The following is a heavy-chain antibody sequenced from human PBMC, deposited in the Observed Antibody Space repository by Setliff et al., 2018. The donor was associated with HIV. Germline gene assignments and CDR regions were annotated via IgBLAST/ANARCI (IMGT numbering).Heavy chain of an antibody. V-gene: IGHV2-5*01. CDR3: AHSQGSGTFDVGFPYYFDY. Sequence: SGPTLVNPTQPLTLTCTFSGFSLSTSGVGVGWIRQPPGKALEWIALISWNEDRRYSPSLKSRLTLSKDTSKNQAVLTMTNMDPVDTATYYCAHSQGSGTFDVGFPYYFDYWGQGTLVTVSS. CDR1: GFSLSTSGVG. D-gene: IGHD3-10*01. J-gene: IGHJ4*02. CDR2: ISWNEDR.